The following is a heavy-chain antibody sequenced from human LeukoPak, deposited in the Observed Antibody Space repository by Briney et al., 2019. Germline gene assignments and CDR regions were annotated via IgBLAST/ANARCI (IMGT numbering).Heavy chain of an antibody. Sequence: GGSLRLSCAAVGFTFSGYAMSWVRQSPARGLEWVSSIRGGGDTFYADSVKGRFTLSRDDSRNTVFLQLNNLRVEDTAIYYCAKANWVSNADAVWWGQGTVVTVSS. D-gene: IGHD1-1*01. CDR1: GFTFSGYA. CDR3: AKANWVSNADAVW. V-gene: IGHV3-23*01. CDR2: IRGGGDT. J-gene: IGHJ4*02.